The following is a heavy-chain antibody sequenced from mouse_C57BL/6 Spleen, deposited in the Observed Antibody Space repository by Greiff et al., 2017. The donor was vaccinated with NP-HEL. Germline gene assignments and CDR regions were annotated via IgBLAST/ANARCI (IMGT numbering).Heavy chain of an antibody. CDR2: IDPANGNT. Sequence: VQLQQSVAELVRPGASVKLSCTASGFNIKNTYMHWVKQRPEQGLEWIGRIDPANGNTKYAPKFQCKATITADTSSNTAYLQLSSLTSEDTAIYYCAGITTVVGPYFDYWGQGTTLTVSS. V-gene: IGHV14-3*01. CDR1: GFNIKNTY. CDR3: AGITTVVGPYFDY. D-gene: IGHD1-1*01. J-gene: IGHJ2*01.